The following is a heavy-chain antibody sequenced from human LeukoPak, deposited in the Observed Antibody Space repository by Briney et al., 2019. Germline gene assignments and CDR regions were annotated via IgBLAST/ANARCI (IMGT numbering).Heavy chain of an antibody. CDR2: INADGSNT. D-gene: IGHD2-2*01. V-gene: IGHV3-74*01. J-gene: IGHJ4*02. Sequence: GGSLRLSCAASGFTFSRYYTHWVRQVPGKGLVWVSRINADGSNTNYADSVKGRFTISRDNAKNTLYLQMNSLRAEDTAVYYCARVSVCSSASCYSLFDYWGQGTLVTVSS. CDR3: ARVSVCSSASCYSLFDY. CDR1: GFTFSRYY.